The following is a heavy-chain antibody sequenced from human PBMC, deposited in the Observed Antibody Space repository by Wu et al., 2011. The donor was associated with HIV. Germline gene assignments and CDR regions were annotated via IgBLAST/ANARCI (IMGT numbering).Heavy chain of an antibody. CDR3: ARSSDYVWGDPKMGLGGGNYYYGMDV. CDR2: IIPIFGTA. Sequence: QVQLVQTGAEVKKPGASVKVSCKTSGYTFTSYAISWVRQAPGQGLEWMGRIIPIFGTANYAQKFQGRVTITADKSTSTAYMELSSLRSEDTAVYYCARSSDYVWGDPKMGLGGGNYYYGMDVWGQGTTVTVSS. CDR1: GYTFTSYA. J-gene: IGHJ6*02. V-gene: IGHV1-69*06. D-gene: IGHD3-16*01.